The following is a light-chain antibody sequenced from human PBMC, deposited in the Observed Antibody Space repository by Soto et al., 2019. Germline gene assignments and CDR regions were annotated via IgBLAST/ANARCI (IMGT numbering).Light chain of an antibody. V-gene: IGKV3-11*01. CDR1: QRFSSY. Sequence: EIVLTQSPATLSLSPGERATLSCRASQRFSSYLAWYQHKPGQAPRLLIYDASNRATGIPARFSGSGSGTDFTLPLSSLEPDAFAVYYCQQRSNWPPYTFGQGTKLEIK. J-gene: IGKJ2*01. CDR3: QQRSNWPPYT. CDR2: DAS.